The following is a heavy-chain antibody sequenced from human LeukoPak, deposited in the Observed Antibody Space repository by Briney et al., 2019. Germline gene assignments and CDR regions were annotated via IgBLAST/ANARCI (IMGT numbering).Heavy chain of an antibody. CDR2: INHSGST. J-gene: IGHJ4*02. D-gene: IGHD2-2*01. CDR1: GGSFSGYY. CDR3: ARAVGEYCVSTSCQYSFDS. V-gene: IGHV4-34*01. Sequence: PSETLSLTCAVYGGSFSGYYWSWIRQPPGKGLEWIGEINHSGSTNYNPSLKSRVTISVDTSKNQFSLNLSSVTAADTAVYYGARAVGEYCVSTSCQYSFDSWGQGTPVTVS.